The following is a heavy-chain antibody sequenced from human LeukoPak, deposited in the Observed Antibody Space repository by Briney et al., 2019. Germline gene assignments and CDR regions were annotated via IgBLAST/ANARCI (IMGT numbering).Heavy chain of an antibody. V-gene: IGHV4-34*01. CDR2: INHSGST. D-gene: IGHD6-19*01. Sequence: SETLSLTCAVYGGSFSGYYWSWIRQPPGKGLEWIGEINHSGSTNYNPSLKSRVTISVDTSKNQFSLKLSSVTAADTAVYYCARSRGPYNSSGWYRLFDCWGQGTLVTVSS. CDR3: ARSRGPYNSSGWYRLFDC. J-gene: IGHJ4*02. CDR1: GGSFSGYY.